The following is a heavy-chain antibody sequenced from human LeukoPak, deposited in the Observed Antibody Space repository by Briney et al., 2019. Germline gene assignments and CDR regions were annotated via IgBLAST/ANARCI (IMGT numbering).Heavy chain of an antibody. D-gene: IGHD3-3*01. CDR3: ARDRPLSYDFWSGPSYYYGMDV. V-gene: IGHV1-18*01. CDR1: GYTFTSYG. Sequence: ASVKVSCKASGYTFTSYGISWVRQAPGQGLEWMGWISAYNGNTNYAQKLQGRVTMTTDTSTSTAYMELRSLRSDDTAVYYCARDRPLSYDFWSGPSYYYGMDVWGQGTTVTVSS. J-gene: IGHJ6*02. CDR2: ISAYNGNT.